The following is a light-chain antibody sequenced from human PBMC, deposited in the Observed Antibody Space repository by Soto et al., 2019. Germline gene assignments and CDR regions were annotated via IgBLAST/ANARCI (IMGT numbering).Light chain of an antibody. Sequence: DIHVTQYPPSIAASVGCRVTITCRASQHIGNWMTWYQQKPGKAPKLLIYSASSLVRGVPSRFSGSGSGTEFTLTISGLQPEDFATYYCQQSYSTPITFGQGTRLEIK. CDR2: SAS. J-gene: IGKJ5*01. V-gene: IGKV1-39*01. CDR1: QHIGNW. CDR3: QQSYSTPIT.